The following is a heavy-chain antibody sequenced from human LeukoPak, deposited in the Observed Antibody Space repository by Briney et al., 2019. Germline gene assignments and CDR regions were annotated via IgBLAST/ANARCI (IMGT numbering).Heavy chain of an antibody. CDR1: GFTFSSYA. J-gene: IGHJ4*02. CDR3: TTGLPPLRYYYDSSGYFDY. CDR2: TKSKTDGGTT. Sequence: GGSLRLSCAASGFTFSSYAMTWVRQAPGKGLEWVGRTKSKTDGGTTDYAAPVKGRFTISRDDSKNTLYLQMNSLKTEDTAVYYCTTGLPPLRYYYDSSGYFDYWGQGTLVTVSS. V-gene: IGHV3-15*01. D-gene: IGHD3-22*01.